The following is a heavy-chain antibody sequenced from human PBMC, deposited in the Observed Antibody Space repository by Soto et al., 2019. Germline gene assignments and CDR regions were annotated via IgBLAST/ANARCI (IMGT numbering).Heavy chain of an antibody. J-gene: IGHJ4*02. Sequence: QVQLVQSGAEVKKPGASVKVSCKASGYTFNNYIITWVRQAPGHGHEWMGWINGFNGDTKYAQKLQGRVTMTADTSTSTAYMDLRSLRSDDTGVYYCAREMITATFFDYWGQGTLVTVSS. CDR3: AREMITATFFDY. V-gene: IGHV1-18*01. CDR1: GYTFNNYI. CDR2: INGFNGDT. D-gene: IGHD3-16*01.